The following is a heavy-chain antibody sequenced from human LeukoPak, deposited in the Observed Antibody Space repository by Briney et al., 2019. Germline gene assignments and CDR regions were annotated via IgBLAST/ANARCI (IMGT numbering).Heavy chain of an antibody. CDR1: GGTFSSYA. CDR3: ASLREGGYSYYQFDY. Sequence: ASVKVSCKASGGTFSSYAISWVRQAPGQGLEWMGGIIPIFGTANYAQKFQGRVTITADESTSTAYMELSSLRSEDTAVYYCASLREGGYSYYQFDYWGQGTLVTVSS. V-gene: IGHV1-69*01. CDR2: IIPIFGTA. D-gene: IGHD5-18*01. J-gene: IGHJ4*02.